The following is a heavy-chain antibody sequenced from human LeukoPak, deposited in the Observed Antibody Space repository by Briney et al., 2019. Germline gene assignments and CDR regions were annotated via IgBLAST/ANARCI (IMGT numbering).Heavy chain of an antibody. Sequence: KPSETLSLTCTVSGGSISSYYWSWIRQPPGKGLEWIGYIYNSGSTNYNPSLKSRVTISVDTSKSQFSLKLNSVTAADTAVYYCARGGSSPWANNWFDPWGQGTLVTVSS. CDR2: IYNSGST. D-gene: IGHD2-2*01. CDR3: ARGGSSPWANNWFDP. J-gene: IGHJ5*02. CDR1: GGSISSYY. V-gene: IGHV4-59*01.